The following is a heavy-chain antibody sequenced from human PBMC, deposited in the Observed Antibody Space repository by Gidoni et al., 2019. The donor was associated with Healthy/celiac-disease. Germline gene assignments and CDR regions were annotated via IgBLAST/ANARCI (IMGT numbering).Heavy chain of an antibody. J-gene: IGHJ4*02. D-gene: IGHD6-13*01. CDR1: GYSFTSYW. CDR3: ARHVYSSSWYLNY. CDR2: ISPGDSAT. V-gene: IGHV5-51*01. Sequence: EVQLVQSGAEVNKPGESLKISCKGSGYSFTSYWIGWVRQMPGKGLEWMGIISPGDSATRYSPSFQGQVTISADKSISTAYLQWSSLKASDTAMYYCARHVYSSSWYLNYWGQGTLVTVSS.